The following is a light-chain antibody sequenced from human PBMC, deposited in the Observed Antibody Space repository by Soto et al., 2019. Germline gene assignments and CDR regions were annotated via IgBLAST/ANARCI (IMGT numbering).Light chain of an antibody. CDR3: QHYGGSPSFT. Sequence: EIVLTQSPVTLSLSPGERATLSCRASQSVSSSYLGWYQQKPGQAPRLLIYGASGRATGIPDRFSGSGSGTDFTLTISRLEPEDFAVYYCQHYGGSPSFTFGPGTKVDIK. CDR2: GAS. J-gene: IGKJ3*01. CDR1: QSVSSSY. V-gene: IGKV3-20*01.